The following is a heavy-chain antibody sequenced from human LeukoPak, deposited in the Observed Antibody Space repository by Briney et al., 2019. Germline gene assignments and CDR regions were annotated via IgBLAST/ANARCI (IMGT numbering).Heavy chain of an antibody. CDR1: GFTFSDYY. CDR3: XXXXXXXXHFDPESFDY. CDR2: ISSSGSTI. Sequence: GGSLRLSCAASGFTFSDYYMSWIRQAPGKGLEWVSYISSSGSTIYYADSVKGRFTISRDNAKNSLYLQMNSLRAEDTAVYYXXXXXXXXXHFDPESFDYWGQGTLVTVSS. D-gene: IGHD1-14*01. V-gene: IGHV3-11*04. J-gene: IGHJ4*02.